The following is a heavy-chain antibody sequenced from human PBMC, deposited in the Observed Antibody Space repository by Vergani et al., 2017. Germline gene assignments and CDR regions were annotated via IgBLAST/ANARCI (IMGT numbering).Heavy chain of an antibody. D-gene: IGHD3-3*01. V-gene: IGHV4-59*01. Sequence: QVQLQESGPGLVKPSETLSLTCTVSGGPISSYYWSWIRQPPGKGLEWIGYIYYSGSTNYNPSLKSRVTISVDTSKNQFSLKLSSVTAADTAVYYCARLNPYYDFWSGYYDYYYYYMDVWGKGTTVTVSS. J-gene: IGHJ6*03. CDR3: ARLNPYYDFWSGYYDYYYYYMDV. CDR1: GGPISSYY. CDR2: IYYSGST.